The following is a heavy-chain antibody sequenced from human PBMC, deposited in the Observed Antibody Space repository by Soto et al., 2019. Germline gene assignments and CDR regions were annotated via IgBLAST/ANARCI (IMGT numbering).Heavy chain of an antibody. D-gene: IGHD3-22*01. CDR1: GFTFSSYA. V-gene: IGHV3-23*01. J-gene: IGHJ3*02. CDR3: AKRITMIVVVTPDDAFDI. Sequence: GSLRLSCAASGFTFSSYAMSWVRQAPGKGLEWISAISGSGGSTYYADSVKGRFTISRDNSKNTLYLQMNSLRAEDTAVYYCAKRITMIVVVTPDDAFDIWGQGTMVTVSS. CDR2: ISGSGGST.